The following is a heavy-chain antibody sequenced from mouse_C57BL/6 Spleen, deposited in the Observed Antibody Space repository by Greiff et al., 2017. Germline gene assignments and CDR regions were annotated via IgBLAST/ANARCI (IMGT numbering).Heavy chain of an antibody. Sequence: QVQLQQSGPELVKPGASVKISCKASGYAFSSSWMNWVKQRPGKGLEWIGRIYPGDGDTNYNGKFKGKATLTADKSSSTAYMQLSSLTSEDSAVYFCARGVVGEGRYFDVWGTGTTVTVSS. CDR1: GYAFSSSW. J-gene: IGHJ1*03. CDR2: IYPGDGDT. V-gene: IGHV1-82*01. CDR3: ARGVVGEGRYFDV. D-gene: IGHD1-1*01.